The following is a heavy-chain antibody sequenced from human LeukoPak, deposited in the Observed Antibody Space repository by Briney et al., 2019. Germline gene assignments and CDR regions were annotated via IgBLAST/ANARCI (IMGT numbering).Heavy chain of an antibody. Sequence: PGGSLRLSCAASGFIFSSYAMNWVRQAPGKGLEWVSTISGGDTSTFYADSVKGRFTISRDNSKNTLYLQMNSLRAEDTAVYYCARGNSGSSYVEYYYGMDVWGQGTTVTVFS. CDR2: ISGGDTST. CDR1: GFIFSSYA. CDR3: ARGNSGSSYVEYYYGMDV. J-gene: IGHJ6*02. D-gene: IGHD1-26*01. V-gene: IGHV3-23*01.